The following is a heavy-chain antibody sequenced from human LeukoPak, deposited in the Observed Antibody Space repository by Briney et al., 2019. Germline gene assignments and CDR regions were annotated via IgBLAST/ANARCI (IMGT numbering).Heavy chain of an antibody. V-gene: IGHV3-64*01. CDR1: GFTFSSYA. Sequence: GGSLRLSCAASGFTFSSYAMHWVRQAPGKGLEYVSAISSNGGSTYYANSVKGRFTISRDNSKNTLYLQMNSLRAEDTAVYYCAKDRSYGFFLWGQGTLVTASS. D-gene: IGHD3-16*01. CDR3: AKDRSYGFFL. J-gene: IGHJ4*02. CDR2: ISSNGGST.